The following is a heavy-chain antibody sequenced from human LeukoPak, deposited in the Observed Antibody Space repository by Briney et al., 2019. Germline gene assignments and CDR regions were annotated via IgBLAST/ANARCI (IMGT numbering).Heavy chain of an antibody. J-gene: IGHJ4*02. CDR3: AREGSGWYDY. CDR2: IYTSGST. CDR1: GGSISSGSYY. D-gene: IGHD6-19*01. Sequence: SETLSLTCTVSGGSISSGSYYWSWIRQPAGKGLEWIGRIYTSGSTNYNPSLKSRVTISVDTSKNQFSLKLSSVTAADTAVYYCAREGSGWYDYWGQGTLVTVSS. V-gene: IGHV4-61*02.